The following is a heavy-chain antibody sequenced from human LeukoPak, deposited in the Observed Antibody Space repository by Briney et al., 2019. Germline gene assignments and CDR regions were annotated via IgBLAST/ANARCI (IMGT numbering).Heavy chain of an antibody. Sequence: GGSLRLSCAASGFSFSSYWMSWVRQAPGKVLEWVSGISWNSGTIGYADSVKGRFTISRDNAKNSLYLQMNSLRAEDTALYFCAVDLYSSVWYGAFDMWGQGTMVTVST. CDR2: ISWNSGTI. CDR1: GFSFSSYW. CDR3: AVDLYSSVWYGAFDM. J-gene: IGHJ3*02. D-gene: IGHD6-19*01. V-gene: IGHV3-9*01.